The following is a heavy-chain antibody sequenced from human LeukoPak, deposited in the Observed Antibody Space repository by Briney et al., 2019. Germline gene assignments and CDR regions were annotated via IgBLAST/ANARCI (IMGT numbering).Heavy chain of an antibody. Sequence: PSETLSLTCAIQSGSFVGYYWNWIRQPPGKGLEWIGEVSHTGSANYNTSLKGRVSMSVDRSKDQFSLTLTSLTAADTAVYYCARGYLRDQFNWLDSWGQGTLVTVSS. CDR3: ARGYLRDQFNWLDS. CDR1: SGSFVGYY. D-gene: IGHD2-2*01. J-gene: IGHJ5*01. V-gene: IGHV4-34*01. CDR2: VSHTGSA.